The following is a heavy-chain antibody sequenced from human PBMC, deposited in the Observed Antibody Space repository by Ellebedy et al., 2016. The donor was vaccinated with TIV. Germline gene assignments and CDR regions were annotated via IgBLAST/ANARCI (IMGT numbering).Heavy chain of an antibody. J-gene: IGHJ4*02. CDR3: ARQRIAAIDY. CDR2: IYYSGST. CDR1: GGSISSYY. V-gene: IGHV4-59*08. D-gene: IGHD6-6*01. Sequence: MPSETLSLTCTVSGGSISSYYWSWIRQPPGKGLEWIGYIYYSGSTNYNPSLKSRVTISVDTSKNQFSLKLSSVTAADTAVYYCARQRIAAIDYWGQGTLVTVSS.